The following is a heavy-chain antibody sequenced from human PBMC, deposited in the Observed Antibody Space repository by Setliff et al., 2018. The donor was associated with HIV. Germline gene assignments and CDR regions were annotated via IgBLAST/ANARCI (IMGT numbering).Heavy chain of an antibody. CDR3: ARVGPPDFWSGSFQH. V-gene: IGHV4-34*01. CDR1: GGSFSGYY. Sequence: TLSLTCAVYGGSFSGYYWSWIRQPPGKGLEWIGEINHSGSTNYNPSLKSRVTISVDTSKNQFSLKLSSVTAADTAVYYCARVGPPDFWSGSFQHWGQGTLVTVSS. CDR2: INHSGST. D-gene: IGHD3-3*01. J-gene: IGHJ1*01.